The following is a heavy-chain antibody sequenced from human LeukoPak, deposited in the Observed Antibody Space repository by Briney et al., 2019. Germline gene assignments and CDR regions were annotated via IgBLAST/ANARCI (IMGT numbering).Heavy chain of an antibody. D-gene: IGHD1-26*01. J-gene: IGHJ4*02. V-gene: IGHV3-48*01. CDR3: ARESISGHRDFDY. Sequence: VGSLRLSCAASGFTFSGYSMNWVRQAPGKGLEWLSYISSGSRTIYYADSVKGRFTVSRDNARNSLFLQMNSLRAEDTAVYYCARESISGHRDFDYWGQGALVTVSS. CDR1: GFTFSGYS. CDR2: ISSGSRTI.